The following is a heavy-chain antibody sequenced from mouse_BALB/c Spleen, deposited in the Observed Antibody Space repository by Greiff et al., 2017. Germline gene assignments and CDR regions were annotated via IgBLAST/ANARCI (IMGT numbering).Heavy chain of an antibody. V-gene: IGHV1S132*01. CDR2: IFPGTGTT. D-gene: IGHD1-1*01. J-gene: IGHJ1*01. CDR1: GYTFTSYW. CDR3: ARGNYGSSYRYFDV. Sequence: QVQLQQSGAELVKPGASVKLSCKTSGYTFTSYWIQWVKQRPGQGLGWIGEIFPGTGTTYYTEKFKGTATLTIDTSSSTAYMQLSSLTSEDSAVYFCARGNYGSSYRYFDVWGAGTTVTVSS.